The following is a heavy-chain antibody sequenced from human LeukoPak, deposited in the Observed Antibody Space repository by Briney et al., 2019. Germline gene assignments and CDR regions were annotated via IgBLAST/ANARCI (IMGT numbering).Heavy chain of an antibody. D-gene: IGHD2-15*01. Sequence: ASVKVSCKASGYTFTSYYMHWVRQAPGQGLEWMGIINPSGGSTSYAQKFQGRVTMTRDTSTSTVYMELSSLRSEDTAVYYCARADCSGGSCYSTFDYWGQGTLVTVS. V-gene: IGHV1-46*01. CDR1: GYTFTSYY. CDR3: ARADCSGGSCYSTFDY. CDR2: INPSGGST. J-gene: IGHJ4*02.